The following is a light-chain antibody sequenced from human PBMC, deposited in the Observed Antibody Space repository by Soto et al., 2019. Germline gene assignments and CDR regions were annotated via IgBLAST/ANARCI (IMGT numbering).Light chain of an antibody. J-gene: IGLJ1*01. CDR1: STDIGAYNY. CDR3: SAYTVSRTYV. CDR2: EVT. V-gene: IGLV2-14*01. Sequence: QSVLTQPASVSGSPGQSITISCTGTSTDIGAYNYVSWYQQHPGKAPKLLIYEVTNRPSGVSNRFSGSKSGNTASLTISGLQAEDEANYYCSAYTVSRTYVFGTGTKVTVL.